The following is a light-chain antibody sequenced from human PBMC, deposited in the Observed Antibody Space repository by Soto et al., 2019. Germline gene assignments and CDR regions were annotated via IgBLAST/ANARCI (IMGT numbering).Light chain of an antibody. CDR1: QSVSSY. J-gene: IGKJ1*01. CDR2: DAS. V-gene: IGKV3-11*01. CDR3: QHEA. Sequence: EIVLTQSPAPLSLSPGERATLTCRASQSVSSYLAWYQQKPGQAPRLLIYDASNRATGIPARFSGSGSGTDFTLTLSSLEPEDFAVYYCQHEAFGQGTKVEIK.